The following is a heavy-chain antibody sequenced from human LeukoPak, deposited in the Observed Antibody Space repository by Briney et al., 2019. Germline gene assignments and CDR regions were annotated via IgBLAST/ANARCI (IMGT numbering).Heavy chain of an antibody. CDR2: INGSGGST. Sequence: PGGSLRLSCAASGFTFSSYAMSWVRQAPGKGLEWVSDINGSGGSTYYADSVKGRFIISRDNSKNTVYLQTNSLSAEDAAVYYCVKDDGWVQYANWGQGTLVTVSS. CDR3: VKDDGWVQYAN. CDR1: GFTFSSYA. V-gene: IGHV3-23*01. J-gene: IGHJ4*02. D-gene: IGHD5-24*01.